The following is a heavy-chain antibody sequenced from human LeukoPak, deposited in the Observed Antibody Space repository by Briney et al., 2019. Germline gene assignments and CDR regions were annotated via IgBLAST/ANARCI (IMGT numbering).Heavy chain of an antibody. CDR2: IYSGGST. V-gene: IGHV3-53*01. CDR1: GGSISSSNW. Sequence: GTLSLTCAVSGGSISSSNWWGWIRQPPGKGLEWVSLIYSGGSTYYADSVKGRFTTSRDNSKNTLHLQMNSLRAEDTAVYYCARVGGGYLFDYWGQGTLVTVSS. D-gene: IGHD5-12*01. CDR3: ARVGGGYLFDY. J-gene: IGHJ4*02.